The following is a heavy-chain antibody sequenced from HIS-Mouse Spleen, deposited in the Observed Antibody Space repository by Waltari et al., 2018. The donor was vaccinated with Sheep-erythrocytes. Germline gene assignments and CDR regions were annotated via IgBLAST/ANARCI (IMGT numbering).Heavy chain of an antibody. V-gene: IGHV3-21*01. CDR3: ARDSTSDAFDI. Sequence: EVQLVESGGGLVKPGGSLRLSCAASGFTFSSYSMNWVRQAPGKGREWVYTIRSGSSYIYYAGSWKGRFTISRDNAKNALYLQMNGLRAEDTAVYYCARDSTSDAFDIWGQGTMVTVSS. J-gene: IGHJ3*02. CDR1: GFTFSSYS. CDR2: IRSGSSYI. D-gene: IGHD6-6*01.